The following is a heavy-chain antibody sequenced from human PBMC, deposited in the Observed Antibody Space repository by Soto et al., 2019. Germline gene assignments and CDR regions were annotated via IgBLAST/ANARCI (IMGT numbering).Heavy chain of an antibody. Sequence: SVKVSCKASGGTFSSYTISWVRQAPGQGLEWMGRIIPILGIANYAQKFQGRVTITADKSTSTAYMELSSLRSEDTAVYYCARIQGGIYYDSSGPILMPYAFDIWGQGTMVTVSS. CDR1: GGTFSSYT. V-gene: IGHV1-69*02. CDR3: ARIQGGIYYDSSGPILMPYAFDI. J-gene: IGHJ3*02. D-gene: IGHD3-22*01. CDR2: IIPILGIA.